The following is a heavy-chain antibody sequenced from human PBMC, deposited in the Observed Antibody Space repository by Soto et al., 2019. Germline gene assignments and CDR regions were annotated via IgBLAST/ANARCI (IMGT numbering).Heavy chain of an antibody. CDR3: AKDIRDDFWSGYTFDY. Sequence: GGSLRLSCAASGFTFSSYGMHCVRQAPGKGLEWVAVISYDGSNKYYADSVKGRFTISRDNSKNTLYLQMNSLRAEDTAVYYCAKDIRDDFWSGYTFDYWGQGTLVTVSS. CDR1: GFTFSSYG. V-gene: IGHV3-30*18. D-gene: IGHD3-3*01. CDR2: ISYDGSNK. J-gene: IGHJ4*02.